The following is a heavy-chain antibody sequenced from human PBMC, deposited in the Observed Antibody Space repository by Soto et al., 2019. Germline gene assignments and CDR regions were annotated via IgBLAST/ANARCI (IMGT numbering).Heavy chain of an antibody. CDR2: IKQDGSEK. D-gene: IGHD3-22*01. CDR1: GFTFSSYW. CDR3: ARDYEFGFDI. V-gene: IGHV3-7*01. Sequence: GGSLRLSCAASGFTFSSYWMSWVRQAPGKGLEWVANIKQDGSEKYYVDSVKGRFTISRDNTKNSLYLQMSTLRPEDTAIYYCARDYEFGFDIWGQGTLVTVSS. J-gene: IGHJ3*02.